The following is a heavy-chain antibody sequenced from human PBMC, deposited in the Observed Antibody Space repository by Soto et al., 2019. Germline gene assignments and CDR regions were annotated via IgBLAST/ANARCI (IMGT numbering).Heavy chain of an antibody. CDR2: ITSTSSFI. Sequence: SLRLSCAASGFTFSSYSMNWVRQAPGKGLEWVSSITSTSSFIYYGDSVKGRFTISRDNAKNSLYLQMNSLRAEDTAVYYCARVEYYYDISGHSCLDHWGQGTLVTVSS. V-gene: IGHV3-21*01. J-gene: IGHJ1*01. CDR1: GFTFSSYS. D-gene: IGHD3-22*01. CDR3: ARVEYYYDISGHSCLDH.